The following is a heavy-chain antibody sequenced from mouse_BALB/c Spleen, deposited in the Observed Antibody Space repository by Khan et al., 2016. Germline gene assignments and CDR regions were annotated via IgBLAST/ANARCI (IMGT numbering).Heavy chain of an antibody. CDR2: VIPSNAYT. J-gene: IGHJ2*01. V-gene: IGHV1-4*01. Sequence: QVQLQQSGAELARPGASVKMSCKASGYTFTSYTMHWVKQGPGQGLEWIGYVIPSNAYTNYNQKFKDKATLTADKSSSTAYMQLRSLTSEDSAVYYCAREGWLLGYIDYWGQGTTLTVSS. CDR3: AREGWLLGYIDY. CDR1: GYTFTSYT. D-gene: IGHD2-3*01.